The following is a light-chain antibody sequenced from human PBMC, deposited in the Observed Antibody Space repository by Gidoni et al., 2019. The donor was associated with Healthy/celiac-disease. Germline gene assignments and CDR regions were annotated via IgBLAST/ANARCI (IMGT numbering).Light chain of an antibody. CDR1: QSVSSSY. J-gene: IGKJ1*01. CDR2: GAS. Sequence: EIVLTQSPGTLSLSPGERATLSCRASQSVSSSYLAWYQQKPGQAPRLLIDGASSRATGIPDRFSGSGSGTDFTLTISRLEPEDFAVYYWQQYGSSPETFXXXTKVEIK. CDR3: QQYGSSPET. V-gene: IGKV3-20*01.